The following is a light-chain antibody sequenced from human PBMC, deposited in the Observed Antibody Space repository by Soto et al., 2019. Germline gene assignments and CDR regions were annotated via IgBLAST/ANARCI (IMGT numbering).Light chain of an antibody. CDR2: DAS. V-gene: IGKV1-5*01. CDR3: QQYNPYSRT. Sequence: DIQMTQSPSTLSGSVGDRVTITCRASQSISSWLAWYQQKPGKAPKLLIYDASSLESGVPSRFSGSGSGTDFTLTISSLQPDDFAMYYCQQYNPYSRTFGQGTKVDIK. J-gene: IGKJ1*01. CDR1: QSISSW.